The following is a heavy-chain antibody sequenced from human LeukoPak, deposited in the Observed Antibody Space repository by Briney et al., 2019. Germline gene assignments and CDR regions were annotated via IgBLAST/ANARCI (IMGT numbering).Heavy chain of an antibody. CDR2: ISYDGSNK. V-gene: IGHV3-30-3*01. Sequence: GRSLRLSCAASGFTFSSYAIHWVRQAPGKGLEWVAVISYDGSNKYYADSVKGRFTISRDNSKNTLYLQMNSLRAEDTAVYYCAKEHDFSTYDYWGQGTLVTVSS. D-gene: IGHD3-3*01. CDR1: GFTFSSYA. CDR3: AKEHDFSTYDY. J-gene: IGHJ4*02.